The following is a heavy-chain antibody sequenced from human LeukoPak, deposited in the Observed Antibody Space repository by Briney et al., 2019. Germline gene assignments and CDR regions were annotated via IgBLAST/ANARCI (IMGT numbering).Heavy chain of an antibody. CDR3: ARGGDYYYGMDV. J-gene: IGHJ6*02. CDR2: INPSGGST. V-gene: IGHV1-46*01. Sequence: GIINPSGGSTSYAQKFQGRVTMTRDTSTSTVYMELSSLRSEDTAVYYCARGGDYYYGMDVWGQGTTVTVSS.